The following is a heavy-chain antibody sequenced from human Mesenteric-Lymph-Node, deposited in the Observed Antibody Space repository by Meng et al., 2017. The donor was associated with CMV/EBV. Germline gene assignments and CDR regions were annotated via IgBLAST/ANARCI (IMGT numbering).Heavy chain of an antibody. V-gene: IGHV3-30*02. CDR1: GLTFSDYA. J-gene: IGHJ5*02. CDR3: ATALKHSHIWNGP. CDR2: IEYDGSLI. D-gene: IGHD3-3*02. Sequence: GESLKISCAASGLTFSDYAMHWVRQAPGKGLEWVAFIEYDGSLIHRRDSVEGRFTISRDNSKNTLYLQMDRLRPDDTSVYYCATALKHSHIWNGPWGQGTLVTVSS.